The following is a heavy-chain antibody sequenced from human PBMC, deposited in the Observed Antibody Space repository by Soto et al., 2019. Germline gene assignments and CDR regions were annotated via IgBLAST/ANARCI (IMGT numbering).Heavy chain of an antibody. CDR3: ERSVAVHGAHTDS. CDR2: VYYTGST. D-gene: IGHD2-8*01. Sequence: SETLSLTCTVSGGSISGSYWSWIRQSPGKRLEWLGYVYYTGSTNYSPSLRSRVSISVDTSKNEFSLRLSSVTAADTAVYLCERSVAVHGAHTDSCGHGTPVTVSS. V-gene: IGHV4-59*01. CDR1: GGSISGSY. J-gene: IGHJ5*01.